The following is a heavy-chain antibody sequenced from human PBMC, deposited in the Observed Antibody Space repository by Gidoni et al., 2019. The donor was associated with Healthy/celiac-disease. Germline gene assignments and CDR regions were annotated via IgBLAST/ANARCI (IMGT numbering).Heavy chain of an antibody. CDR2: INHSGST. Sequence: QVQLQLWGAGLLKPSEPLSPPCAVNGGSFSGYYWSWIRQPPGKGLEWIGEINHSGSTNYNPSLKSRVTISVDTSKNQFSLKLSSVTAADTAVYYCARSYGDYVRIWFDPWGQGTLVTVSS. CDR3: ARSYGDYVRIWFDP. J-gene: IGHJ5*02. V-gene: IGHV4-34*01. D-gene: IGHD4-17*01. CDR1: GGSFSGYY.